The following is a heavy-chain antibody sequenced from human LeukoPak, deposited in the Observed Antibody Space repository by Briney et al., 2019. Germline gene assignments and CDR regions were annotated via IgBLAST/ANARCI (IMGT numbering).Heavy chain of an antibody. D-gene: IGHD1-26*01. CDR1: GFTFSDAW. V-gene: IGHV3-23*01. CDR2: ISGSGGST. Sequence: PGGSLRLSCAVSGFTFSDAWMTWVRQAPGKVLEWVSAISGSGGSTYYADSVKGRFTISRDNSKNTLYLQMNSLRAEDTAVYYCAKGDRGSPTSYYFDYWGQGTLVTVSS. CDR3: AKGDRGSPTSYYFDY. J-gene: IGHJ4*02.